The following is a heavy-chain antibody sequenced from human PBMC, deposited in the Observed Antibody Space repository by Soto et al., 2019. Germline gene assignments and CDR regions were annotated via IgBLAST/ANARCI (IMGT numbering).Heavy chain of an antibody. J-gene: IGHJ3*02. CDR3: ARVAAVDTAITEYLDAFDI. V-gene: IGHV3-21*01. Sequence: GGSLRLSCAASGFTFSSYSMNWVRQAPGKGLEWVSSISSSSSYIYYADSVKGRFTISRDNAKNSLYLQMNSLRAEDTAVYYCARVAAVDTAITEYLDAFDIWGQGTMVTVSS. CDR1: GFTFSSYS. D-gene: IGHD5-18*01. CDR2: ISSSSSYI.